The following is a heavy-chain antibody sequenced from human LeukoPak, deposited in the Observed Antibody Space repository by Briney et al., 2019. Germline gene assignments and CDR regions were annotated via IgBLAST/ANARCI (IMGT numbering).Heavy chain of an antibody. J-gene: IGHJ4*02. Sequence: SETLSLTCTVSGGSISSSSYYWGWIRQPPGKGLEWIGSIYYSGSTYYNPSLKSRVTISVDTSKNQFSLKLSSVTAADTAVYYCARRTGTTKRRTFFDYGGQGTRVTVSS. D-gene: IGHD1-7*01. V-gene: IGHV4-39*01. CDR1: GGSISSSSYY. CDR3: ARRTGTTKRRTFFDY. CDR2: IYYSGST.